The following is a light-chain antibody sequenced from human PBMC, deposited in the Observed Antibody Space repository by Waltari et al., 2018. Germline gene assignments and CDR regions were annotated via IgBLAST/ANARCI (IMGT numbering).Light chain of an antibody. Sequence: SALTQPRPVSGSPGLSVTTSRTRNISDFGGFHYLPLYQHQQGKAPQLMIYDVSKRPSGVPDRFSGSKSGKTASLTISGLQAEDEADYYCFSYAGSYTFRVFGGGTKLTVL. CDR1: ISDFGGFHY. CDR2: DVS. J-gene: IGLJ2*01. CDR3: FSYAGSYTFRV. V-gene: IGLV2-11*01.